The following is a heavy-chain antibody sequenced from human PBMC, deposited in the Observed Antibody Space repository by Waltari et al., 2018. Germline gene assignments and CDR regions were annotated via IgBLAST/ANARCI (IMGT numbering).Heavy chain of an antibody. CDR3: ARDRGWLQFDY. CDR1: GFTFGTSW. Sequence: EVQLVESGGGLFHPGGTLSLSCAASGFTFGTSWMNWVRQAPGRGPEWVANIKPDGSGRSYVDFVRGRFTISRDNAKSSLYLQINSLTVEDTAIYYCARDRGWLQFDYWGQGALVIVSS. CDR2: IKPDGSGR. V-gene: IGHV3-7*04. J-gene: IGHJ4*02. D-gene: IGHD5-12*01.